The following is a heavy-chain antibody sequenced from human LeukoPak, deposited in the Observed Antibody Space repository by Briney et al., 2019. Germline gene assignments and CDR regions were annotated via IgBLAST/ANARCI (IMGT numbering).Heavy chain of an antibody. CDR3: ARVVYGGAFDI. D-gene: IGHD4-23*01. CDR1: GGSISTYY. V-gene: IGHV4-59*01. CDR2: IYYSGST. J-gene: IGHJ3*02. Sequence: SETLSLTCTVSGGSISTYYWSWIRQPPGKGLEWIGYIYYSGSTNYNPSLKSRVTISVDTSKNQFSLKLSSVTAADTAVYYCARVVYGGAFDIWGQGTMVTVSS.